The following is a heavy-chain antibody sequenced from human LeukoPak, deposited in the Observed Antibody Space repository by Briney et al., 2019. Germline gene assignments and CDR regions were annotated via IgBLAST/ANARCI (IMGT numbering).Heavy chain of an antibody. V-gene: IGHV6-1*01. J-gene: IGHJ4*02. D-gene: IGHD1-26*01. CDR1: GDSVSSDSAA. CDR3: ARDPVGGSTIFDS. Sequence: SQTLSLTCAISGDSVSSDSAAWNWVRLSPSRGLEWLARTYFRSKWYYDYALAVKGRITINPDTSKNQFSLQLNSVTPDDTAVYFCARDPVGGSTIFDSWGQGTLVTVSS. CDR2: TYFRSKWYY.